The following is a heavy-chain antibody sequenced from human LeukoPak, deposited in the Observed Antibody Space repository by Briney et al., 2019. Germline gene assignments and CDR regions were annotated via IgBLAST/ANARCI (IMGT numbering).Heavy chain of an antibody. CDR2: INHSGST. CDR3: ARAGRYSSSWFRYYYYMDV. D-gene: IGHD6-13*01. Sequence: SETLSLTCAVYGGSFSGYYWSWIRQPPGKGLEWIGEINHSGSTNYNPSLKSRVTISVDTSKNQFSLKLSSVTAADTAVYYCARAGRYSSSWFRYYYYMDVWGKGTTVTVSS. V-gene: IGHV4-34*01. CDR1: GGSFSGYY. J-gene: IGHJ6*03.